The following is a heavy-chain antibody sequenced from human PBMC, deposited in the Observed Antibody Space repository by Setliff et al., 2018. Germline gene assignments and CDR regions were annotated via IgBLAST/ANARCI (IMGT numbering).Heavy chain of an antibody. V-gene: IGHV1-18*01. Sequence: GASVKVSCKASGFVFTNYAITWVRQAPGQGLEWMGWISPNYDYTNYAQKFQGRVTMTIDTSATTVYMELQSLRSDDTAVYYCVRSSAPQVVLAADFDFWGQGTPVTVSS. CDR2: ISPNYDYT. J-gene: IGHJ4*02. CDR1: GFVFTNYA. D-gene: IGHD6-19*01. CDR3: VRSSAPQVVLAADFDF.